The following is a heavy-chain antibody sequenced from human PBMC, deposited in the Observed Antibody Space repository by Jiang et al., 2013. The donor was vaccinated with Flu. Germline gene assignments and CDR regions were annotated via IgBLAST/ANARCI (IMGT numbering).Heavy chain of an antibody. J-gene: IGHJ6*03. D-gene: IGHD1-26*01. CDR3: AGGAKGPYYYYYMDV. Sequence: QLVESGGGLVKPGGSLRLSCAASGFTFSSYSMNWVRQAPGKGLEWVSSISSSSSYIYYADSVKGRFTISRDNAKNSLYLQMNSLRAEDTAVYYCAGGAKGPYYYYYMDVWGKGTTVTVSS. CDR1: GFTFSSYS. CDR2: ISSSSSYI. V-gene: IGHV3-21*01.